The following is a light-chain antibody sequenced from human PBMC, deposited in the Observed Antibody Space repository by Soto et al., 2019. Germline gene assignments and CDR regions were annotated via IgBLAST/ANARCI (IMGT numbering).Light chain of an antibody. Sequence: DNAMTQSSAFLAVYLGERAPIQCDSSQTVFFSPTNKNYLAWYQQRPGQPPKSLISCASIRESGVPYRFSGSGSGTNFTLTIESLQPDDFAIYYCQQYEYAPRTFGQGTKVDIK. CDR1: QTVFFSPTNKNY. J-gene: IGKJ1*01. V-gene: IGKV4-1*01. CDR2: CAS. CDR3: QQYEYAPRT.